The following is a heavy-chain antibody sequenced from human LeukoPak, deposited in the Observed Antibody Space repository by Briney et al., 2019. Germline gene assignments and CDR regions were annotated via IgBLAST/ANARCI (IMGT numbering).Heavy chain of an antibody. V-gene: IGHV4-4*07. CDR2: IYTSGST. CDR3: AGEYDFWSGPFDY. D-gene: IGHD3-3*01. CDR1: GGSISSYY. J-gene: IGHJ4*02. Sequence: SETLSLTCTVSGGSISSYYWSWIRQSAGKGLEWIGRIYTSGSTNYNPSLKSRVTMSVDTSKNQFSLKLSSVTAADTAVYYCAGEYDFWSGPFDYWGQGTLVTVSS.